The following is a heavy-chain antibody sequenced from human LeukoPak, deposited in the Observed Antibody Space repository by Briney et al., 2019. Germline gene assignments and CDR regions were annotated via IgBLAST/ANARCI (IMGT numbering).Heavy chain of an antibody. J-gene: IGHJ4*02. CDR1: GGSFSGYY. V-gene: IGHV4-34*01. D-gene: IGHD5-12*01. Sequence: SETLSLTCAVYGGSFSGYYWSWIRQPPGKGLEWIGEINHSGSTNYNPSLKSRVTISVDTSKNQFSLELSSVTAADTAVYYCARATRYSGYDWGQGTLVTVSS. CDR3: ARATRYSGYD. CDR2: INHSGST.